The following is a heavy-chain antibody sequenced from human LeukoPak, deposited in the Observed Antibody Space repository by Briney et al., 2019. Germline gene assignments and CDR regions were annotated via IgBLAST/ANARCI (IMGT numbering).Heavy chain of an antibody. D-gene: IGHD1-26*01. J-gene: IGHJ4*02. CDR3: ARDRVRYSRSYYY. V-gene: IGHV1-18*01. Sequence: ASVKVSCKASGYTFTSYGISWVRQAPGQGLEWMGWISAYNGNTNYARKLEGRVTMTTDTSTSTAYMELRSLRSDDSAVYYCARDRVRYSRSYYYWGQGTLVTVSS. CDR1: GYTFTSYG. CDR2: ISAYNGNT.